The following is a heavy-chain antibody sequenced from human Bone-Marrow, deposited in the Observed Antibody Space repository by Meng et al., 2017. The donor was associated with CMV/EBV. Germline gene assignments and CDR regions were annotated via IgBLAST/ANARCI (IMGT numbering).Heavy chain of an antibody. J-gene: IGHJ6*02. Sequence: ASVKVSCKASGYTFTSYYMHWVRQAPGQGLEWMGIINPSGGSTSYAQKFQGRVTMTRDTSTSTVYMELSSLRSEDTAVYYCARLKGMVRGIYGMDFWGQGTTVTVSS. CDR2: INPSGGST. CDR1: GYTFTSYY. CDR3: ARLKGMVRGIYGMDF. D-gene: IGHD3-10*01. V-gene: IGHV1-46*01.